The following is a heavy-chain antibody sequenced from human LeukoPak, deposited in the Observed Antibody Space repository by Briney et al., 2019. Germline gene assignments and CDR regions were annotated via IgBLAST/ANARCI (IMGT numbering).Heavy chain of an antibody. CDR3: AQRGSADSFEY. Sequence: GGSLRLSCAASGFTFSSYAMSWVRQAPGKGLEWVSAISGSGGSTYYADSVKGRFTISRDNSKNTLYLQMNSLRAEDTAVYYCAQRGSADSFEYWGQGTLVTVSS. J-gene: IGHJ4*02. CDR1: GFTFSSYA. D-gene: IGHD2-2*01. V-gene: IGHV3-23*01. CDR2: ISGSGGST.